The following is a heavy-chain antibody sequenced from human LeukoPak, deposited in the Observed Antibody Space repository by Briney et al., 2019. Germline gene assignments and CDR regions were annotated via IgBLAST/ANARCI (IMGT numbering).Heavy chain of an antibody. Sequence: ASVKVSCKASGYTFTGYYMHWVRQAPGQGLEWMGWINPNSGGTNYAQKFQGWVTMTRDTSISTAYMELSRLRSDDTAVYYCARATLRGYGPYYFDYWGQGTLVTVSS. V-gene: IGHV1-2*04. D-gene: IGHD5-12*01. CDR2: INPNSGGT. J-gene: IGHJ4*02. CDR1: GYTFTGYY. CDR3: ARATLRGYGPYYFDY.